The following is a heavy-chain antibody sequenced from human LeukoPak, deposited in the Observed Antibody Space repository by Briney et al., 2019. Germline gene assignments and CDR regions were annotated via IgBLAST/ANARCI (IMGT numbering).Heavy chain of an antibody. CDR3: ARYDSDGGDFDY. D-gene: IGHD3-22*01. CDR2: IYYTGST. CDR1: GGSITNYY. J-gene: IGHJ4*02. Sequence: SETLSLTCIASGGSITNYYWSWIRQPPGKGLEWIGYIYYTGSTSYNPSLKSRATTSVDTSKNQFSLKLRSVTAADTAVYYCARYDSDGGDFDYWGQGTLVTVSS. V-gene: IGHV4-59*01.